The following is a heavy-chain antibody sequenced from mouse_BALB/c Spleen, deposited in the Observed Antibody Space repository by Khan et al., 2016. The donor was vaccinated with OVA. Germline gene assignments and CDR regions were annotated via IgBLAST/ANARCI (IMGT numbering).Heavy chain of an antibody. CDR3: ARSTDRYAFVY. J-gene: IGHJ3*01. Sequence: EVQLQESGPSLVEPSQTLSLTCSVTGDSITSGYWNWVRQFPGNKLEYMGYIIYTGYTYYNPSLKSRISITRHTSKNQYYLQLSSVTDEDTATYYCARSTDRYAFVYWGQGTLVTVSA. CDR2: IIYTGYT. CDR1: GDSITSGY. V-gene: IGHV3-8*02.